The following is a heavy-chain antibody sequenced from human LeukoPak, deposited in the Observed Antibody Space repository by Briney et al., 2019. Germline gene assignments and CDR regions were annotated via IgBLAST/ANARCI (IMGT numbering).Heavy chain of an antibody. D-gene: IGHD3-22*01. J-gene: IGHJ6*02. V-gene: IGHV3-7*01. CDR2: IKQDGSEK. CDR3: ARLHYYDSSGSYGMDV. CDR1: GFTFSSYW. Sequence: GGSLRLSCAASGFTFSSYWMSWVRQAPGKGLEWVANIKQDGSEKYYVDSVKGRFTISRDNAKNSLYLQMNSLRAEDTAVYYCARLHYYDSSGSYGMDVWGQGTTVTVSS.